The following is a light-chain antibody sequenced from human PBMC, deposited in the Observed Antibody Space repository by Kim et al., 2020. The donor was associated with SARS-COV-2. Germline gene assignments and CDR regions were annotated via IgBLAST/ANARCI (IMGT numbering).Light chain of an antibody. CDR3: QQSYITPLT. V-gene: IGKV1-39*01. J-gene: IGKJ3*01. Sequence: DIQMTQSPSTLSASVGDRVTITCRTTQSISSHLNWYQQKPGRAPKLLISAASTLQGGVPSRFSGSGSETDFTLTISSLQPEESATYYCQQSYITPLTFGPRTKVDIK. CDR2: AAS. CDR1: QSISSH.